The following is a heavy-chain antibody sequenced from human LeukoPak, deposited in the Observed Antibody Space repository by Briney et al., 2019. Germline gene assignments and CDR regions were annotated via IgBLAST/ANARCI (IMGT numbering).Heavy chain of an antibody. V-gene: IGHV4-4*02. CDR1: GFTFSSSGM. CDR3: AYQNYYDSSGWLDY. Sequence: SGGSLRLSCAASGFTFSSSGMIWVRQPPGKGLEWIGEIYLGGRTNYNPSLKSRVTISVDKSKNQFSLKLSSVTAADTAVYYCAYQNYYDSSGWLDYWGQGTLVTVSS. D-gene: IGHD3-22*01. J-gene: IGHJ4*02. CDR2: IYLGGRT.